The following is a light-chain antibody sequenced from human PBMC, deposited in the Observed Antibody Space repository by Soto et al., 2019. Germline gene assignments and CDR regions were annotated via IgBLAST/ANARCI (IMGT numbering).Light chain of an antibody. CDR1: SNDVGGYNY. Sequence: QSALTQPASVSGSPGQSITISCTGSSNDVGGYNYVSWYQQHPGQAPKLIIYEVSDRPSGVSPRFSGSKSGNTASLTISGLQVEDEADYFCTSYTSTIPYVFGSGTKVHRP. V-gene: IGLV2-14*01. CDR2: EVS. CDR3: TSYTSTIPYV. J-gene: IGLJ1*01.